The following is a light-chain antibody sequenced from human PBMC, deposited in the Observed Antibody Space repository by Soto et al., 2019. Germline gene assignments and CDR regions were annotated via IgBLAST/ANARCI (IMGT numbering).Light chain of an antibody. V-gene: IGKV3-15*01. Sequence: EVVVTQAPSTLSVSLGQRATLSCRTSQTVSNNLAWYRQKPGQAPSLLIYGISTRATGLPARFSGAGSGTEFTLTISSLQSEDSAVYYCLQYNNWPHTFGQGTKLEIK. CDR3: LQYNNWPHT. CDR1: QTVSNN. J-gene: IGKJ2*01. CDR2: GIS.